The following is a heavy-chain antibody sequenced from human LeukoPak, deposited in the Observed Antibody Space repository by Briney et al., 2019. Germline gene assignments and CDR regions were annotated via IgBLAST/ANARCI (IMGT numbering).Heavy chain of an antibody. J-gene: IGHJ4*02. D-gene: IGHD3-10*01. Sequence: PGGALRLSCVASGFTFRSYAMIWVRQAPRMGLEWVSSSCDTGSTYYTDSVQGRFTISRDNSKNTLFLQMDSLRAEDTAVYYCAKLIGGFSVYWGEGTLVSVSS. CDR3: AKLIGGFSVY. CDR2: SCDTGST. CDR1: GFTFRSYA. V-gene: IGHV3-23*01.